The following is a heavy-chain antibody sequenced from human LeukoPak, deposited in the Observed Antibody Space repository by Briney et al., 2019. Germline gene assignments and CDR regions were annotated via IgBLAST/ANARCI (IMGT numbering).Heavy chain of an antibody. V-gene: IGHV4-59*08. Sequence: SETLSLTCTVSGGSISSYYWSWIRQPPGKGLEWIGYIYYSGSTNYNPSLKSRVTISVDTSKNQFSLKLSSVTAADTAVYYCARIQVGYYYGSGRFDYWGQGTLVTVSS. CDR1: GGSISSYY. CDR3: ARIQVGYYYGSGRFDY. J-gene: IGHJ4*02. CDR2: IYYSGST. D-gene: IGHD3-10*01.